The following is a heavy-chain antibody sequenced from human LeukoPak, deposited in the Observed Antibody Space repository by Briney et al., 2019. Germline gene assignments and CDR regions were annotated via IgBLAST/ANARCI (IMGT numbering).Heavy chain of an antibody. CDR1: GFTFSDYA. CDR2: ISWNGGRI. Sequence: GGSLGLSCVASGFTFSDYAMHWVRQTPKKGLEWVSGISWNGGRIGYADSVKGRFTISRDTGKNSLYLQMNSLRTEDVGLYYCAKDKDIGGVLDSPTFDSWGQGTLVTVSS. D-gene: IGHD3/OR15-3a*01. J-gene: IGHJ4*02. CDR3: AKDKDIGGVLDSPTFDS. V-gene: IGHV3-9*03.